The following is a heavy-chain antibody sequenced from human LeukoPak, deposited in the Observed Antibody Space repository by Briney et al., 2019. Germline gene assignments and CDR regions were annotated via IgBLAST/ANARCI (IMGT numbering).Heavy chain of an antibody. CDR3: ARRIAVAGTARAFDI. CDR1: GYSFTSYW. J-gene: IGHJ3*02. Sequence: GESLKISCKGSGYSFTSYWIGWVRQMPGKGLEWMGIIYPGDSDTRYSPSFQGQVTISADKSISTAYLQWSSLKASDTAMYYSARRIAVAGTARAFDIWGQGTMVTVSS. D-gene: IGHD6-19*01. CDR2: IYPGDSDT. V-gene: IGHV5-51*01.